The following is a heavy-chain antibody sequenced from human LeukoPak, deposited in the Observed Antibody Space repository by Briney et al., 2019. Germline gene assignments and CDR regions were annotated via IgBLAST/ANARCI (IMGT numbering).Heavy chain of an antibody. CDR3: AKTTTGYSSGRFPGWPVDY. Sequence: HPGGSLRLSCAASGFTFGNTWMGWVRQAPGKGLEWVANISPDGSDKYYVDSVRGRFTISRDNSKNTVYLQMNSLRAEDTAVYYCAKTTTGYSSGRFPGWPVDYWGQGTLVTASS. CDR2: ISPDGSDK. J-gene: IGHJ4*02. V-gene: IGHV3-7*03. D-gene: IGHD6-19*01. CDR1: GFTFGNTW.